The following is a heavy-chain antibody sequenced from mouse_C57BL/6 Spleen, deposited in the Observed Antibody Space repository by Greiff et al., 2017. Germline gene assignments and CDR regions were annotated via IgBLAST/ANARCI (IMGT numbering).Heavy chain of an antibody. CDR1: GFTFSSYA. V-gene: IGHV5-4*01. Sequence: EVQGVESGGGLVKPGGSLKLSCAASGFTFSSYAMSWVRQTQEKRLEWVATISDGGSYTYYPDNVKGRFTITRDNAKNNLYLQMSHLKSEDTAMYYCARLGVSYLYCDVWGTGTTVTVSS. CDR3: ARLGVSYLYCDV. CDR2: ISDGGSYT. D-gene: IGHD3-3*01. J-gene: IGHJ1*03.